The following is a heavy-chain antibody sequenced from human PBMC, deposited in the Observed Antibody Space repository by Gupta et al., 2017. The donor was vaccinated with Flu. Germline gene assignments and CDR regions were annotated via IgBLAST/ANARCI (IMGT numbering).Heavy chain of an antibody. CDR1: GFIFRAYG. CDR2: ISYDGSYK. J-gene: IGHJ4*02. Sequence: QVQLVESGGGVVQPGRSLRLSCAPSGFIFRAYGIHWVRQAPGKGLEWVAVISYDGSYKYYGDSVKGRFTISRDNSKNTLYLQMNSLRPDDTAVYYCAKDQREYCSGGDCYPQILDFWGQGSLVTVSP. CDR3: AKDQREYCSGGDCYPQILDF. V-gene: IGHV3-30*18. D-gene: IGHD2-15*01.